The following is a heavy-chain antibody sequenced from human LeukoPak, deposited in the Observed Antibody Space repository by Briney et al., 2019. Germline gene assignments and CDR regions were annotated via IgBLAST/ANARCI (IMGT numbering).Heavy chain of an antibody. J-gene: IGHJ4*02. Sequence: SETLSLTCAVYGGSFSGYYWSWIRQPPGKGLEWIGGINHSGSTNYNPSLKSRVTISVDTSKNQFSLKLSSVTAADTAVYYCARGWGAARNWGQGTRVTVSS. CDR3: ARGWGAARN. CDR2: INHSGST. CDR1: GGSFSGYY. V-gene: IGHV4-34*01. D-gene: IGHD6-6*01.